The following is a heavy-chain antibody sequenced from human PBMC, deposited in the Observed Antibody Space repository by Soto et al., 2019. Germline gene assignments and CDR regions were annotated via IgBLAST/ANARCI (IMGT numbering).Heavy chain of an antibody. CDR1: GFTFNNAW. CDR2: IKSKTDGGTI. V-gene: IGHV3-15*07. D-gene: IGHD6-19*01. Sequence: VQLVESGGGLVKPGGSLRLSCAASGFTFNNAWMNWVRQAPGKGLEWVGRIKSKTDGGTIDYAAPVKGRFTISRDDSKNTLYLKMNSLKTEDTAVYYCTTDGRAVAVFDYWGQGTLVTVSS. CDR3: TTDGRAVAVFDY. J-gene: IGHJ4*02.